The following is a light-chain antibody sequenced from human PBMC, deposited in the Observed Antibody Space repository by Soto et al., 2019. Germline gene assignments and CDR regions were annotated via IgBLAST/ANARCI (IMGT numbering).Light chain of an antibody. CDR1: QSVSSN. Sequence: EIVMTQSPATLSVSPGERATISCRASQSVSSNLAWYQQKPRQAPRLLIYGASTRATGIPARFSGSGSGTEFTLTISSLQSEDFAVYYCQQYNNWPPWTFGQGTKVDIK. CDR2: GAS. V-gene: IGKV3-15*01. J-gene: IGKJ1*01. CDR3: QQYNNWPPWT.